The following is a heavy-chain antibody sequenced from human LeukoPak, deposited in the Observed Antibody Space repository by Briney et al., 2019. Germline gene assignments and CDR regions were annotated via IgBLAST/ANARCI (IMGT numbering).Heavy chain of an antibody. V-gene: IGHV3-23*01. J-gene: IGHJ4*02. Sequence: GGSLRLSCAASGFTFSSYAMSWVRQAPGKGLEWVSGISGSGGSTNYADSVKGRFTISRENSKNTLYLQMNSLRAEDTAVYYCAKDSAKKYGDYWGQGTLVTVSS. CDR3: AKDSAKKYGDY. CDR1: GFTFSSYA. CDR2: ISGSGGST. D-gene: IGHD2/OR15-2a*01.